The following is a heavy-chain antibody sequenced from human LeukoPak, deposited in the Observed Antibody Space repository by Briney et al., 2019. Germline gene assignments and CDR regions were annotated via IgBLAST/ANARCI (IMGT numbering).Heavy chain of an antibody. Sequence: GASVKVSCKASGYTFTGYYMHWVRQAPGQGLEWMGWINPNSGGTNYAQKFQGRVTMTRDTSISTACMELSRLRSDDTAVYYCARLGYCSSTSCFGVDWFDPWGQGTLVTVSS. CDR1: GYTFTGYY. D-gene: IGHD2-2*01. CDR3: ARLGYCSSTSCFGVDWFDP. V-gene: IGHV1-2*02. CDR2: INPNSGGT. J-gene: IGHJ5*02.